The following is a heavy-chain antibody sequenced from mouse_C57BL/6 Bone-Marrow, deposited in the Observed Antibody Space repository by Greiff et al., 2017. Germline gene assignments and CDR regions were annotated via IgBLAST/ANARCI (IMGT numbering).Heavy chain of an antibody. Sequence: EVQLQESGAELVRPGASVKLSCTASGFNIKDDYMHWVKQRPGQGLEWIGLIDPENGSTEYASKFKGKATITADTTSNTAYLQLSSLTSEDTAVYYWTTANTSVSREYAKGYWGQGTSVTVSS. V-gene: IGHV14-4*01. CDR1: GFNIKDDY. CDR3: TTANTSVSREYAKGY. J-gene: IGHJ4*01. D-gene: IGHD5-1-1*01. CDR2: IDPENGST.